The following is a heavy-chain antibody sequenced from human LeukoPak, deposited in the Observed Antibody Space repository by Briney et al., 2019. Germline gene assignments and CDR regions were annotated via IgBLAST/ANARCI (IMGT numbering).Heavy chain of an antibody. CDR2: IRYDGSNK. D-gene: IGHD5-18*01. J-gene: IGHJ3*02. Sequence: GGSLRLSCAASGFTFSSYGMHWVRQAPGKGLEWVAFIRYDGSNKYYADSVRGRFSISRDNSKNTLYLQMNSLRAEDTAVYYCARLDTAMVGDAFDIWGQGTMVTVSS. V-gene: IGHV3-30*02. CDR1: GFTFSSYG. CDR3: ARLDTAMVGDAFDI.